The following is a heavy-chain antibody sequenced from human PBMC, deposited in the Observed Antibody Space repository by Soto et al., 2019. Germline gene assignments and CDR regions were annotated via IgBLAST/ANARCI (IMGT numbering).Heavy chain of an antibody. J-gene: IGHJ4*02. V-gene: IGHV4-59*08. Sequence: SETLSLTCTVSGGSISSYYWSWIRQPPGKGLEWIGYIYYSGSTNYNPSLKSRVTISVDTSKNQFSLKLSSVTAADTAVYYCARQEQWDLILRWGQGTLVTVSS. D-gene: IGHD6-19*01. CDR2: IYYSGST. CDR3: ARQEQWDLILR. CDR1: GGSISSYY.